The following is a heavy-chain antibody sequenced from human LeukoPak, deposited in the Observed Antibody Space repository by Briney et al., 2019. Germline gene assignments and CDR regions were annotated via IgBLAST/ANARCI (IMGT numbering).Heavy chain of an antibody. V-gene: IGHV1-24*01. CDR3: ATFFTDRDGYNAAYFDY. D-gene: IGHD5-24*01. J-gene: IGHJ4*02. CDR2: FDLEDGET. Sequence: GASVKVSCKVSGYTLTELSMHWVRQAPGKGLEWMGGFDLEDGETIYAQKFQGRVTMTEDTSTDTAYMELSSLRSEDTAVYYCATFFTDRDGYNAAYFDYWGQGTLVTVSS. CDR1: GYTLTELS.